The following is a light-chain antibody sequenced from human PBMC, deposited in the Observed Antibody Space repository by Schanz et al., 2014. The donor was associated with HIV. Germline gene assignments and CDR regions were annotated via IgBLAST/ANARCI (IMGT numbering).Light chain of an antibody. CDR2: EVT. CDR3: AAWDDSLNGRV. V-gene: IGLV2-14*02. CDR1: RNDVGTYNL. J-gene: IGLJ3*02. Sequence: QSALTQPASVSGSPGQSITISCTGTRNDVGTYNLVSWYQQHPGKAPQLMIYEVTKRPSGVPDRFSGSKSGTSASLAISGLQSEDEADYYCAAWDDSLNGRVFGGGTKLTVL.